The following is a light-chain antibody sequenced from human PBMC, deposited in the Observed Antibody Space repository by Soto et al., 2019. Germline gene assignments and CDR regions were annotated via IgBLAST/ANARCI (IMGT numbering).Light chain of an antibody. V-gene: IGKV1-5*01. J-gene: IGKJ5*01. CDR1: QSISSW. CDR2: DAS. Sequence: DIQMTQSPSTLSASVGDRVTITCRASQSISSWLAWYQQKPGKAPKLLIYDASSLESGVPSRFSGSGSETDFTLTISSLQPEDFATYYCQQSFRTPYTFGQGTRLEIK. CDR3: QQSFRTPYT.